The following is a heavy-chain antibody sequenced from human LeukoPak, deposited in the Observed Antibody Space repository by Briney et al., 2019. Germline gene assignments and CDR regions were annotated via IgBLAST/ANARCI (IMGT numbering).Heavy chain of an antibody. CDR3: AREGPHYDFWSGYYPLDY. Sequence: SETLSLTCAVYGGSFSGYYWSWIRQPPGKGLEWIGEINHSGSTNYNPSLKSRVAISVDTSKNQFSLKLSSVTAADTAVYYCAREGPHYDFWSGYYPLDYWGQGTLVTVSS. CDR2: INHSGST. V-gene: IGHV4-34*01. CDR1: GGSFSGYY. J-gene: IGHJ4*02. D-gene: IGHD3-3*01.